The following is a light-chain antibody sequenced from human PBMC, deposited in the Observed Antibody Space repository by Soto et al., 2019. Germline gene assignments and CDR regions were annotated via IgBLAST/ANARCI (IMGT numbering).Light chain of an antibody. CDR3: SSYTSTSTRV. CDR2: EVS. J-gene: IGLJ1*01. V-gene: IGLV2-14*01. CDR1: SSDVGGYNY. Sequence: HSLQTPPASVSGSPGQSITISCTGTSSDVGGYNYVSWYQQHPGKAPKLMIYEVSNRPSGVSNRFSGSKSGNTASLTISGLQAEDEAEYYCSSYTSTSTRVFGTGTKVT.